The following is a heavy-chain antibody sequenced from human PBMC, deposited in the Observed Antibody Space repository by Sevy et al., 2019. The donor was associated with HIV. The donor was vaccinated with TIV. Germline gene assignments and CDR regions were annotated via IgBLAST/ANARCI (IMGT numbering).Heavy chain of an antibody. D-gene: IGHD4-17*01. Sequence: SETLSLTCAVSGVSISSGAYSWNWIRQPPGKGLEWIGYIYHTGNTYYNPSLKSRITISLARSKNQFSLRLSSVTAADTAVYFCARDGGTMTTPGSFDIWGQGTMVTVSS. J-gene: IGHJ3*02. CDR1: GVSISSGAYS. CDR3: ARDGGTMTTPGSFDI. CDR2: IYHTGNT. V-gene: IGHV4-30-2*01.